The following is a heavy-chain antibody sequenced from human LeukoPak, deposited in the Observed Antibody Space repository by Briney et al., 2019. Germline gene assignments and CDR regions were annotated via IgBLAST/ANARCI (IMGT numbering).Heavy chain of an antibody. CDR1: GFTFSSYS. CDR2: ISSSSTYI. J-gene: IGHJ4*02. Sequence: GGSLRLSCAASGFTFSSYSMNWVRQAPGKGLEWVSSISSSSTYIYYADSVKGRFTISRDNAKNSLYLQMNSLRAEDTAVYYCAKDLDSGSPWAHFDYWGQGTLVTVSS. V-gene: IGHV3-21*01. CDR3: AKDLDSGSPWAHFDY. D-gene: IGHD1-26*01.